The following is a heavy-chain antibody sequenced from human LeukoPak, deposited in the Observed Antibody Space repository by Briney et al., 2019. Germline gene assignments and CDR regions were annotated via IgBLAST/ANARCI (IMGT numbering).Heavy chain of an antibody. J-gene: IGHJ4*02. CDR2: ISGSGGST. CDR1: GFTFSTYW. Sequence: AGGSPRLSCAASGFTFSTYWMSWVRQAPGKGLEWVSAISGSGGSTYYADSVKGRFTISRDNSKNTLYLQMNSLRAEDTAVYYCAKDGPAGATVNYFDYWGQGTLVTVSS. CDR3: AKDGPAGATVNYFDY. V-gene: IGHV3-23*01. D-gene: IGHD1-26*01.